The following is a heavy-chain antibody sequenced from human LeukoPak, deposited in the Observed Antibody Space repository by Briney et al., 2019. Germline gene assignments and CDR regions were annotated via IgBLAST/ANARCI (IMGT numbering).Heavy chain of an antibody. J-gene: IGHJ4*02. CDR1: GGSISSYY. D-gene: IGHD1-26*01. CDR3: ARTPSGSYDY. V-gene: IGHV4-4*09. CDR2: IYTSGST. Sequence: PSETLSLTCTVSGGSISSYYWSWIRQPPGKGLEWIGYIYTSGSTNYNPSLKSRVTISVDTSKNQSSLKLSSVTAGDTAVYYCARTPSGSYDYWGQGTLVTVSS.